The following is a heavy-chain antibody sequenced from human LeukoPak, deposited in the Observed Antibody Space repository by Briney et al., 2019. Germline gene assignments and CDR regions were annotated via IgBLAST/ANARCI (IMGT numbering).Heavy chain of an antibody. CDR3: AKGWSGYFRSPFDL. J-gene: IGHJ3*01. CDR2: VTGDSGTI. Sequence: GGSLRLSCAASGFIFDDYGMTWVRQAPGKGLEWVSVVTGDSGTIHYSDSVKGRFTISRGNSKNTLYLQMNNLRAEDTAVYYCAKGWSGYFRSPFDLWGQGTMVTVSS. V-gene: IGHV3-23*01. CDR1: GFIFDDYG. D-gene: IGHD3-3*01.